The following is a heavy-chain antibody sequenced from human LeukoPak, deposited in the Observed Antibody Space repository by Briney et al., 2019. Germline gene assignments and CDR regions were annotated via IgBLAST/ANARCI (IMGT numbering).Heavy chain of an antibody. Sequence: PGGSLRLSCAASGFTFSSYEMNWVRQAPGKGLEWVSYISSSGSTIYYADSVKGRFTISRGNAKNSLYLQMNSLRAEDTAVYYCWGSSGYYVDAFDIWGQGTMVTVSS. CDR3: WGSSGYYVDAFDI. D-gene: IGHD3-22*01. J-gene: IGHJ3*02. CDR2: ISSSGSTI. V-gene: IGHV3-48*03. CDR1: GFTFSSYE.